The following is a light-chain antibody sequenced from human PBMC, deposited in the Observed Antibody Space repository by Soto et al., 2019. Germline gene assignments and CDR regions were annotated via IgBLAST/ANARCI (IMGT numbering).Light chain of an antibody. CDR2: GVS. CDR1: QSLRGSY. CDR3: QQYDRSPFT. J-gene: IGKJ3*01. V-gene: IGKV3-20*01. Sequence: EIVLTQSPGTLSLSPRERATLSCRASQSLRGSYLAWYQQKPGQAPRLLIYGVSSRATGIPDRFSGSGSATDFTLTISRLEPEDFALYYCQQYDRSPFTFGPGTKLDIK.